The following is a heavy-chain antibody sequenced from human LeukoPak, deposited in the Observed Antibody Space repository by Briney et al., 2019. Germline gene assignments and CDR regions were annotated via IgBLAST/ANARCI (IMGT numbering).Heavy chain of an antibody. CDR3: VKVSATVGDTYFDY. CDR2: ITSNGGTT. Sequence: PGGSLRLSCAASGFTFSSYSMHWVRQAPGKGLEYISGITSNGGTTYHADSVKGRFTISRDNSKNTLYFQMSSLRAEDTAVYYCVKVSATVGDTYFDYWGQGTLVTVSS. D-gene: IGHD1-26*01. J-gene: IGHJ4*02. CDR1: GFTFSSYS. V-gene: IGHV3-64D*06.